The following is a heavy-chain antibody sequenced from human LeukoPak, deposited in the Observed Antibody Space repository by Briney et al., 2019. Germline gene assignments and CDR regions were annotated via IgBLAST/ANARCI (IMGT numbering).Heavy chain of an antibody. CDR2: IYSGGST. J-gene: IGHJ5*01. CDR3: ARRPLGSVGWFDP. D-gene: IGHD3-10*01. Sequence: GGSLRLSCAASGFTVSSNYMSWVRQAPGKGLEGGSVIYSGGSTYYADSVKGRFTISRDNSKNTLYRQMNSLRSDDTAVYYCARRPLGSVGWFDPWGQGSLVTVSS. V-gene: IGHV3-53*05. CDR1: GFTVSSNY.